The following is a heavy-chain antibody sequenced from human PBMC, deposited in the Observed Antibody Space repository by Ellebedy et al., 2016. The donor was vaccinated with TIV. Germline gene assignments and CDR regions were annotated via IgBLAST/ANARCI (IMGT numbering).Heavy chain of an antibody. V-gene: IGHV1-2*02. CDR2: INPNSGGT. CDR1: GYTFTGYY. D-gene: IGHD5-12*01. Sequence: AASVKVSCKSSGYTFTGYYMHWARQAPGQGLAWMGWINPNSGGTNYAQKFQGRVITTRDTSISTAYMELSRLRSDDTAVYYCARGPYSGYDFSLSYHDYAMDVWGQGTTVTVSS. CDR3: ARGPYSGYDFSLSYHDYAMDV. J-gene: IGHJ6*02.